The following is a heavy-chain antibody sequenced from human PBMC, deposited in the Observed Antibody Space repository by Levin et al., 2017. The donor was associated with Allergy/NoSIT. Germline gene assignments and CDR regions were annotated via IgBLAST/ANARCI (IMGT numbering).Heavy chain of an antibody. CDR3: ARDVYSNGLLD. V-gene: IGHV3-33*01. D-gene: IGHD2-8*01. CDR2: IWYDGSNK. J-gene: IGHJ4*02. Sequence: PGGSLRLSCAASGFTFSSYGMHWVRQAPGKGLEWVAVIWYDGSNKFYADSVKGRFTISRDNSKNMLSLQMNSLRAEDTAVYYCARDVYSNGLLDWGQGTLVTVSS. CDR1: GFTFSSYG.